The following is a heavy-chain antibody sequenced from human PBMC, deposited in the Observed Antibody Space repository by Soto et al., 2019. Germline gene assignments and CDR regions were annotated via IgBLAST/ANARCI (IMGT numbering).Heavy chain of an antibody. CDR2: IWHDGSIK. D-gene: IGHD1-26*01. CDR3: TRAAIRGELLEY. V-gene: IGHV3-33*01. J-gene: IGHJ4*02. Sequence: QVQLVESGGGVVQPGTSLRLSCAASGFTFNNYGMHWVRQAPGKGLEWVALIWHDGSIKGYADSVKGRFTISRDNSKITLNLQMNSLRVEDTAVYYCTRAAIRGELLEYWGQGTQVTVSS. CDR1: GFTFNNYG.